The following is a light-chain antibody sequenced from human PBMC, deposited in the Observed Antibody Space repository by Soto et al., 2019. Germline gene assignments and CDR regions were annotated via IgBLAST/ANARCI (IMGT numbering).Light chain of an antibody. V-gene: IGKV3-20*01. CDR3: QQYGSSSLT. Sequence: EIVLTQSPGGVSLSPGERATLSCRASQSVSGSYLAWYRQKPGQAPRLLIYGASTRATGIPDRFSGSGSGTDFTLTISRLEPEDVAVYYCQQYGSSSLTFGGGTKVEI. J-gene: IGKJ4*01. CDR2: GAS. CDR1: QSVSGSY.